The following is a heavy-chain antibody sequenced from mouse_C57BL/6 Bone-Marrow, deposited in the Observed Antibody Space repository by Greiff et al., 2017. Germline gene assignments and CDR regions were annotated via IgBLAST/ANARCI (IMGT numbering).Heavy chain of an antibody. Sequence: QVQLQQPGAELVKPGASVTLSCKASGYTFTSYWMHWVKQRPGQGLEWIGMIHPNSGSTNYNEKFKSKATLTVDKSSSTAYMQLSSLTSEDSAVYYCARSGIYYGNYYWGQGTLVTVSA. J-gene: IGHJ3*01. CDR2: IHPNSGST. CDR3: ARSGIYYGNYY. V-gene: IGHV1-64*01. D-gene: IGHD2-1*01. CDR1: GYTFTSYW.